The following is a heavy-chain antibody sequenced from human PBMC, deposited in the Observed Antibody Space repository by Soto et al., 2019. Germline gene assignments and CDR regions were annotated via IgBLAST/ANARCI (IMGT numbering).Heavy chain of an antibody. CDR3: ARDWVMKLLWFGELSSKYGMDV. J-gene: IGHJ6*02. Sequence: ASVKVSCKASGYTFTSYGISWVRQAPGQGLEWMGWISAYNGNTNYAQKLQGRVTMTTDTSTSTAYMELRSLRSDDTAVYYCARDWVMKLLWFGELSSKYGMDVWGQGTTVTVS. V-gene: IGHV1-18*01. D-gene: IGHD3-10*01. CDR2: ISAYNGNT. CDR1: GYTFTSYG.